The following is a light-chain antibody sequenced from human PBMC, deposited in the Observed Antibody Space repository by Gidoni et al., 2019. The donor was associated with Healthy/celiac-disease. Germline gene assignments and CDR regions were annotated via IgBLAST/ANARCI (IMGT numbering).Light chain of an antibody. CDR1: SSDVGGYNY. Sequence: QSALTQPASVSGSPGQSITISCTGTSSDVGGYNYVSWYQQHPGKAPKLMIYEVSNRPSGVPDRFSGSKSGNTASLTISGLQAEDEADYYCSSYTSSSTSAVFGGGTQLTVL. CDR3: SSYTSSSTSAV. J-gene: IGLJ7*01. V-gene: IGLV2-14*01. CDR2: EVS.